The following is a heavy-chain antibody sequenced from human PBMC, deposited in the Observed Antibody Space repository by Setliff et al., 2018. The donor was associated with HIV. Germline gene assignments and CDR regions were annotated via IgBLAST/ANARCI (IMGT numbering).Heavy chain of an antibody. Sequence: PSETLSLTCTVSGGSISTYYWSWIRQPAGKGLEWIGRVSTSGSTKYNPSLKSRVNMSLDTSKNEFSLKLSSVTAADTAVYFCARAHLDFWSGYCPFDYWCQGTLVTVSS. V-gene: IGHV4-4*07. CDR2: VSTSGST. D-gene: IGHD3-3*01. J-gene: IGHJ4*02. CDR1: GGSISTYY. CDR3: ARAHLDFWSGYCPFDY.